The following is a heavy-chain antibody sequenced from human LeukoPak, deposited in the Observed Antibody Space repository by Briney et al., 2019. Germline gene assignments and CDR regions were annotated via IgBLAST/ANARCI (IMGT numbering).Heavy chain of an antibody. CDR2: ISSSSSTI. Sequence: GGSLRLSCTASGFSFSSYSMNWVRQAPGKGLEWVSYISSSSSTIYYADSVKGRFTISRDNAKNSLYLQMNSLRAEDTAVYYCARGTYYYDSSGYYLRSPIDYWGQGTLVTVSS. D-gene: IGHD3-22*01. J-gene: IGHJ4*02. CDR1: GFSFSSYS. V-gene: IGHV3-48*01. CDR3: ARGTYYYDSSGYYLRSPIDY.